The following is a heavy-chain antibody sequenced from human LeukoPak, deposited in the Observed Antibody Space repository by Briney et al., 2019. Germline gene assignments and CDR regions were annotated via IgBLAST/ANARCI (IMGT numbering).Heavy chain of an antibody. V-gene: IGHV3-33*08. CDR3: ARDLSAAFDF. Sequence: SGGSLRLSCAASGFSFSRYGMHWVRQAPGKGLEWVARLVYDARSDYANSVKGRFSISRDDSKNTLFLDMSNLRVEDTALYYCARDLSAAFDFWGQGVLVTVSS. CDR1: GFSFSRYG. D-gene: IGHD6-19*01. J-gene: IGHJ4*02. CDR2: LVYDARS.